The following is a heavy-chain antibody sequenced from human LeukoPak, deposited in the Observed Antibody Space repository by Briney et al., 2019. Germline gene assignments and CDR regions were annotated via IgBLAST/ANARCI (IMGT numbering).Heavy chain of an antibody. V-gene: IGHV3-21*01. CDR2: ISSSSSYI. CDR1: GFTFSSYS. Sequence: GGSLRLSCAASGFTFSSYSMNWVRQAPGKGLEWVSSISSSSSYIYYADSVKGRFTISRDNAKNSLYLQMNSLRAEDTAVYYCARDMDPTMVRGVHYFDYWGQGTLVTVSS. J-gene: IGHJ4*02. CDR3: ARDMDPTMVRGVHYFDY. D-gene: IGHD3-10*01.